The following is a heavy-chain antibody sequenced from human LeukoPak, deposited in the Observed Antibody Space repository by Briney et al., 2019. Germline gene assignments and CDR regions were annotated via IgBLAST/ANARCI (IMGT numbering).Heavy chain of an antibody. CDR1: GGSISSGGYS. J-gene: IGHJ2*01. Sequence: ASETLSLTCAVSGGSISSGGYSWSWIRQPPGKGLEWIGYIYHSGSTYYNPSLKSRVTISVDRSKNQFSLKLSSVTAADTAVYYCARVASTGITFGGVILSSGWYFDLWGRGTLVTVSS. D-gene: IGHD3-16*02. CDR2: IYHSGST. V-gene: IGHV4-30-2*01. CDR3: ARVASTGITFGGVILSSGWYFDL.